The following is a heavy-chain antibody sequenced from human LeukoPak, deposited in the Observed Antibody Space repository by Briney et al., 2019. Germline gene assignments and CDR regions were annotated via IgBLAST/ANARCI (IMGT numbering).Heavy chain of an antibody. Sequence: SETLSLTCTVSGGSISSYYWSWIRQPPGKGLEWIGYIYYTGSTNYNPSLKSRVTISVDTSKNQFSLKLSSVTAADTAVYFCARVAAAGNYYFDYWGQGTLVTVSS. CDR3: ARVAAAGNYYFDY. D-gene: IGHD6-13*01. V-gene: IGHV4-59*01. J-gene: IGHJ4*02. CDR2: IYYTGST. CDR1: GGSISSYY.